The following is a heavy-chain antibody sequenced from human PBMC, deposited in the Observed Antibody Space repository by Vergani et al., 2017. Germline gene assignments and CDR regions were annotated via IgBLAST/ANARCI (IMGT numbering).Heavy chain of an antibody. D-gene: IGHD4-23*01. CDR2: IGTAGDT. CDR1: GFTFSSYD. Sequence: EFQLLESGGGLVQPGGSLRLSCAASGFTFSSYDMHWVRQATGKGLEWVSAIGTAGDTYYPGSVKGRFTISRENAKNSLYLQMNSLRAGDTAIYYCARAVSTTVGDPPGYWGQGTLVTVSS. J-gene: IGHJ4*02. V-gene: IGHV3-13*01. CDR3: ARAVSTTVGDPPGY.